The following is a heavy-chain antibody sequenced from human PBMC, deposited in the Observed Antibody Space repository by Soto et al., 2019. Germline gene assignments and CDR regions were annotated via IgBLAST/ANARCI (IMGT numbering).Heavy chain of an antibody. CDR1: GGSLRNSV. CDR2: VIPILGTA. CDR3: ARLGHPGH. V-gene: IGHV1-69*01. Sequence: QVQLVQSGAEVKKPGSSVKVSCTASGGSLRNSVISWVRQAPAQRLEWMGGVIPILGTANYAQKFQGRVTMTADEATSTAYMDLSSLSPDDTPVYYCARLGHPGHWGPGTLVIASS. J-gene: IGHJ4*02.